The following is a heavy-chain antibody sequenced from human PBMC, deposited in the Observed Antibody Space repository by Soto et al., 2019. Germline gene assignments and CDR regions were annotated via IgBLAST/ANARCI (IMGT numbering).Heavy chain of an antibody. CDR1: GGSFSVYY. Sequence: SETLSLTCAVYGGSFSVYYWSWIRQPPGKGLEWIGEINHSGSTNYNPSLKSRVTISVDTSKNQFSLKLSSVTAADTAVYYCARVGRRITMVRGVYYFDYWGQGTLVTVSS. J-gene: IGHJ4*02. CDR2: INHSGST. CDR3: ARVGRRITMVRGVYYFDY. D-gene: IGHD3-10*01. V-gene: IGHV4-34*01.